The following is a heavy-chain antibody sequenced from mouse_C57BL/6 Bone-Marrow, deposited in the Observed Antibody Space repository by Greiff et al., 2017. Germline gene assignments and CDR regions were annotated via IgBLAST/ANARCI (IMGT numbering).Heavy chain of an antibody. Sequence: VKLMESGAELVRPGTSVKVSCKASGYAFTNYLIEWVKQRPGQGLEWIGVINPGSGGTNYNEKFKGKATLTADKSSSTAYMQLSSLTSEDSAVYFCARGGYDGPCWYFDVWGTGTTVTGSS. CDR1: GYAFTNYL. CDR3: ARGGYDGPCWYFDV. J-gene: IGHJ1*03. D-gene: IGHD2-2*01. CDR2: INPGSGGT. V-gene: IGHV1-54*01.